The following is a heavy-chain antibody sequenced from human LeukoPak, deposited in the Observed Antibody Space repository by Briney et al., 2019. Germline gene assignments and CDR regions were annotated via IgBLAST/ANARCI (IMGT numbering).Heavy chain of an antibody. D-gene: IGHD6-19*01. CDR3: ARDVSSGWPSYWYFDL. CDR1: GYTFTGYY. CDR2: INPNSGGT. Sequence: GASVKVSRKASGYTFTGYYMHWVRQAPGQGLEWMGWINPNSGGTNYAQKFQGRVTMTRDTSISTAYMELSSLRSEDTAVYYCARDVSSGWPSYWYFDLWGRGTLVTVSS. V-gene: IGHV1-2*02. J-gene: IGHJ2*01.